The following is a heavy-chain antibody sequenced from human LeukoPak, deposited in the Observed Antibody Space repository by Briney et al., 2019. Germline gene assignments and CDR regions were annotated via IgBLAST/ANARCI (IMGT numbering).Heavy chain of an antibody. J-gene: IGHJ5*02. V-gene: IGHV4-59*01. CDR2: IYYRGST. Sequence: SETLSLTCTVSGGSISSYYWSWIRQPPGKGLEWIGYIYYRGSTNYNPSLKSRVTISVDTSKNQSSLKLNSVTAADTAVYYCASIPTYYDILTGYSGYNWFDPWGQGTLVTVCS. CDR3: ASIPTYYDILTGYSGYNWFDP. CDR1: GGSISSYY. D-gene: IGHD3-9*01.